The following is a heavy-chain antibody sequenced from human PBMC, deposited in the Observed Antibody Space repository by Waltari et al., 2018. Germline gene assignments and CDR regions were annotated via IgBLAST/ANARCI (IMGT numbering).Heavy chain of an antibody. CDR2: FNPNSGAT. J-gene: IGHJ6*03. Sequence: QAQLVQSGPEVKTPGASVKVSCQASGYTSTGPSIPWVRPAPGQGLQWVGYFNPNSGATKYAQNFQGRVTMTRDTSISAIYMHLTSLRSDDTAVYFCARATHYNWNYVASYFYYMDVWGTGTTITVSS. CDR3: ARATHYNWNYVASYFYYMDV. D-gene: IGHD1-7*01. V-gene: IGHV1-2*02. CDR1: GYTSTGPS.